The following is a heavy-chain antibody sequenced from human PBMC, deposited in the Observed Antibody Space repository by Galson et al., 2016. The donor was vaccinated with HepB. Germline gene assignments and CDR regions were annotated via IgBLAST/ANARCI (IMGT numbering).Heavy chain of an antibody. D-gene: IGHD2-2*01. CDR3: ARTLLLKYCSSTSCSPLVDH. J-gene: IGHJ1*01. V-gene: IGHV2-70*11. CDR1: GFSLSTGGMC. Sequence: PALVKPTQTLTLTCTFSGFSLSTGGMCVSWIRQPPGKALEWLARIDWDDDKYYSTSLKTRLTISKDTSKNQVVLTMTNMDPVDTATYYCARTLLLKYCSSTSCSPLVDHWGQGTLIIVSS. CDR2: IDWDDDK.